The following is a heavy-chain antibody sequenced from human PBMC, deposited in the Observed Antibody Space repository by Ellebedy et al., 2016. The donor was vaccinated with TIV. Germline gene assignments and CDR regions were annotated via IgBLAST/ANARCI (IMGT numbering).Heavy chain of an antibody. CDR3: ARARSGYLCWYFDL. J-gene: IGHJ2*01. CDR2: IYYSGST. D-gene: IGHD6-19*01. Sequence: MPSETLSLTCTVSGGSISSYYWSWIRKPPGKGLEWIGYIYYSGSTNYNPSLKSRVTNSVDTSKNQYSLKLSSVTAADRAVYYCARARSGYLCWYFDLWGRGTLVTVSS. CDR1: GGSISSYY. V-gene: IGHV4-59*01.